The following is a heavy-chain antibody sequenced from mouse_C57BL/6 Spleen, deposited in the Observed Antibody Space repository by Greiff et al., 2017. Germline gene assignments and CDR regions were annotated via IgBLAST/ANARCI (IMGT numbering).Heavy chain of an antibody. CDR2: IHPSDSDT. V-gene: IGHV1-74*01. CDR1: GYTFTSYW. CDR3: AANCDWYVYV. J-gene: IGHJ1*03. Sequence: VQLQQPGAELVKPGASVKVSCKASGYTFTSYWMHWVKPRPGQGLEWIGRIHPSDSDTNYNQKFKGKATLTEDKSSSTAYMQLSSLKSGDSAVYYCAANCDWYVYVWGTGTTVTVSS. D-gene: IGHD4-1*01.